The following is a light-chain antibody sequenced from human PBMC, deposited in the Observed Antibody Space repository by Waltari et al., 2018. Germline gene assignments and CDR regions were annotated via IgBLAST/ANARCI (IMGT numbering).Light chain of an antibody. CDR3: QQYRRPPWT. Sequence: DIQMTQSPSTLSASVGDRVTISCRATESINTCLAWYQQKPGKAPKLLISRSFNLESGVPSRFSGSGSGTEFTLTISSLQPDDLATYHCQQYRRPPWTFGQGTKV. CDR1: ESINTC. V-gene: IGKV1-5*03. J-gene: IGKJ1*01. CDR2: RSF.